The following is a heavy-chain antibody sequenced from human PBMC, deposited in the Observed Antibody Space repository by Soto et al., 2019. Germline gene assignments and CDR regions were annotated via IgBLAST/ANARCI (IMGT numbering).Heavy chain of an antibody. D-gene: IGHD3-22*01. CDR1: GGSISSSGYY. CDR3: ARRAHGYPNNCFAP. J-gene: IGHJ5*02. V-gene: IGHV4-39*01. CDR2: IYYSGVT. Sequence: QLQLQESGPGLVKPSETLSLACSVSGGSISSSGYYWGWIRQPPGKGLEWIGCIYYSGVTHYNPSLKSRATVSVDTSQNQFSLRLSAVTAADTAVYYCARRAHGYPNNCFAPWGQGTLVTVAS.